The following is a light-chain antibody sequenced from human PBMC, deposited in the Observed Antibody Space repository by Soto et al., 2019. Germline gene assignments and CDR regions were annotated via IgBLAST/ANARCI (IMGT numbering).Light chain of an antibody. V-gene: IGKV3-20*01. J-gene: IGKJ1*01. Sequence: EIVLTQSPGTLSLSPGERATLSCRASQSVSNNYLAWYQQKPGQAPGLLIYGASNRATGIPDRFSGSGPGTDFTLTISRLEPEDFAVYYCQQYGSSGTFGQGTKVEIK. CDR3: QQYGSSGT. CDR2: GAS. CDR1: QSVSNNY.